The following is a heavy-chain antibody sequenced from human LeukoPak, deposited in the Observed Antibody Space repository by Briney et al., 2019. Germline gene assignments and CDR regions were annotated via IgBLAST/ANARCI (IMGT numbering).Heavy chain of an antibody. Sequence: ASVKVSCKASGYTFTGYYMHWVRQAPGQGLEWMGWINPNSGGTNYAQKFQGRATMTRDTSISTAYMELSRLRSDDTAVYYCARDYYDSSGYHQNWFDPWGQGTLVTVSS. J-gene: IGHJ5*02. CDR2: INPNSGGT. CDR3: ARDYYDSSGYHQNWFDP. CDR1: GYTFTGYY. V-gene: IGHV1-2*02. D-gene: IGHD3-22*01.